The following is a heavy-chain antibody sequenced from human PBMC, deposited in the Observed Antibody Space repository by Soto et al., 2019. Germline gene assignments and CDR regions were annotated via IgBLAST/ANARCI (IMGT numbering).Heavy chain of an antibody. CDR1: GGTFSSYA. Sequence: QVQLVQSGAEVKKPGSSVRVSCKASGGTFSSYAISWVRQAPGQGLEWMGGIIPIFGTENYAQKFQGRVTITADESTSPAYMELRSLRSEDTAVYYCARDSIAGSKYYYGMDVWGQGTTVTVS. J-gene: IGHJ6*02. V-gene: IGHV1-69*01. CDR2: IIPIFGTE. D-gene: IGHD6-6*01. CDR3: ARDSIAGSKYYYGMDV.